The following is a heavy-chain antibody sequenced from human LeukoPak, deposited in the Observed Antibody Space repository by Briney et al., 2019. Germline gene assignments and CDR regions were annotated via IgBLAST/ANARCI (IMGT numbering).Heavy chain of an antibody. CDR2: ISPDGTST. CDR3: VPKGTEGY. J-gene: IGHJ4*02. CDR1: GFTFSAYA. V-gene: IGHV3-64D*06. Sequence: PGGSLRLSCSASGFTFSAYAMHWVRQAPGKRLEYVPAISPDGTSTYYADSVRGRFSISRDNSKNTLYLQMSSLRAEDTAVYYCVPKGTEGYWGQGTLVTVSS.